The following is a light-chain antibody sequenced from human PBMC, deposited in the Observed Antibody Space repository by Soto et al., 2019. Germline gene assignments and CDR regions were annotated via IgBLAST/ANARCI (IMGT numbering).Light chain of an antibody. J-gene: IGKJ1*01. CDR2: GAS. V-gene: IGKV3D-7*01. CDR3: QQDYNLGT. Sequence: PGERVTLSCRASQSVSSSYLTWYQQKPGQAPRLLIYGASTRATGIPARFSGSGSGTDFTLTISSLQPEDFAVYYCQQDYNLGTSGQGTKAEIK. CDR1: QSVSSSY.